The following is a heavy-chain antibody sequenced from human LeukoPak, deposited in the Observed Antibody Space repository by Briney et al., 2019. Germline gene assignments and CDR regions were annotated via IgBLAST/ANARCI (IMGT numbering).Heavy chain of an antibody. CDR2: LYQSGST. CDR1: GGSVSSGGYY. D-gene: IGHD7-27*01. Sequence: SQTLSLTCSVSGGSVSSGGYYWTWIRQTPQKGLEWVGALYQSGSTYYNPSLKSRVTILVDRSKNQFSLKLRSVTATDTAVYFCARCPPPGVDYWGQGVRVTVSS. V-gene: IGHV4-30-2*01. CDR3: ARCPPPGVDY. J-gene: IGHJ4*02.